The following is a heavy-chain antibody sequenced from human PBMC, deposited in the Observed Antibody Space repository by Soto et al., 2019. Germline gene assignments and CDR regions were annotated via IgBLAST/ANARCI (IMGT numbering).Heavy chain of an antibody. V-gene: IGHV1-69*01. CDR1: GGTFSSYS. CDR2: IIPIFGTA. D-gene: IGHD1-26*01. CDR3: ARDGGSHSGGIDY. J-gene: IGHJ4*02. Sequence: QVQLVQSGAEVKKPGASVKVSCKASGGTFSSYSINWVRQAPGQGLEWMGEIIPIFGTANYAQKFQGRVTITADEDTSTAYMEMSSVSAEDTAVYYCARDGGSHSGGIDYWGQGTLVTVSS.